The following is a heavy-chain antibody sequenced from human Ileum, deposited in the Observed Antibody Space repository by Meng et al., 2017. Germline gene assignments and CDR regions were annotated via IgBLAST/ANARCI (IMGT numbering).Heavy chain of an antibody. CDR3: ARSHASSTYYYYQYGMDV. V-gene: IGHV3-23*01. J-gene: IGHJ6*02. D-gene: IGHD2-2*01. Sequence: GESLKISCVASGFSFSNYAMSWVRQAPGKGLEWVSGMNSDSSATYYADSVKGRFTISRDTSKNTLYLQMNDLRAEDTAVYHCARSHASSTYYYYQYGMDVWGQGTTVT. CDR1: GFSFSNYA. CDR2: MNSDSSAT.